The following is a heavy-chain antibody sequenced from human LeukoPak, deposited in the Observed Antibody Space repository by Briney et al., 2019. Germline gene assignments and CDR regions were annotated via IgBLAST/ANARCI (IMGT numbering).Heavy chain of an antibody. V-gene: IGHV3-49*04. CDR2: IRSKAYGGTT. CDR3: TGSFGELTFFDY. CDR1: GFTFSSYE. D-gene: IGHD3-10*01. Sequence: PGGSLRLSCAASGFTFSSYEMNWVRQAPGKGLEWVGFIRSKAYGGTTEYAASVKGRFTISRDDSKSIAYLQVNSLKIEDTAVYYCTGSFGELTFFDYWGQGTLVTVSS. J-gene: IGHJ4*02.